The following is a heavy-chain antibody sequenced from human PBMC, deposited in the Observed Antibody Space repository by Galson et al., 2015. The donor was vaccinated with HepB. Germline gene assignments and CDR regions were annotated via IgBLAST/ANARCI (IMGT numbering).Heavy chain of an antibody. J-gene: IGHJ4*02. CDR3: ARESCTNGVCYFWAYYFDY. CDR2: IKQDGSEK. V-gene: IGHV3-7*03. Sequence: SLRLSCAASGFTFSSYWMSWVRQAPGKGLEWVANIKQDGSEKYYVDSVKGRFTISRDNAKNSLYLQMNSLRAEDTAVYYCARESCTNGVCYFWAYYFDYWGQGTLVTVSS. CDR1: GFTFSSYW. D-gene: IGHD2-8*01.